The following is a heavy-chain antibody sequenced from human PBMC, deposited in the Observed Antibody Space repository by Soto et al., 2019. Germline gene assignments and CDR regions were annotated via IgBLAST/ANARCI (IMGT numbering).Heavy chain of an antibody. CDR1: GGSFSGYY. CDR3: ARGHIVVVPAAIRYYYYGMDV. V-gene: IGHV4-34*01. J-gene: IGHJ6*02. Sequence: SQTLSLTCAVYGGSFSGYYWSWIRQPPGKGLEWIGEINHSGSTNYNPSLKSRVTISVDTSKNQFSLKLSSVTAADTAVYYCARGHIVVVPAAIRYYYYGMDVWGQGTTVTVSS. CDR2: INHSGST. D-gene: IGHD2-2*02.